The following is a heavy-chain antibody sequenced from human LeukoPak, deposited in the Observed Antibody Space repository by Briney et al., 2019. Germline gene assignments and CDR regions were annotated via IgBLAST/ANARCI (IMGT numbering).Heavy chain of an antibody. V-gene: IGHV3-23*01. CDR3: AKLGYCSSTNCYYYYYYGMDV. Sequence: GGSLRLSCAASRFTFSSSAMSWVRQAPGKGLEGVSTISDSGGNTFYADSVKGRFTISRDNSKNTLYLQMNSLRAEDTAVYYCAKLGYCSSTNCYYYYYYGMDVWGQGTTVTVSS. D-gene: IGHD2-2*01. CDR2: ISDSGGNT. CDR1: RFTFSSSA. J-gene: IGHJ6*02.